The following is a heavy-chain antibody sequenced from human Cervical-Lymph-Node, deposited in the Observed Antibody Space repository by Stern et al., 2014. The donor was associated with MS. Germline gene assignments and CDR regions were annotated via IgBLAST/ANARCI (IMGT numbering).Heavy chain of an antibody. J-gene: IGHJ4*02. CDR1: GGTFSNYA. CDR3: VLQTLGAKY. D-gene: IGHD3-3*01. Sequence: VQLVESGAEVKKPGSSVKVSCKASGGTFSNYAMNWVRQAPGQGLMWMGGIFPVVGTTTQAQHFQDRVTFTADKATNTAFLELTSLVSGDTAIYYCVLQTLGAKYWGQGTLVTVSS. V-gene: IGHV1-69*06. CDR2: IFPVVGTT.